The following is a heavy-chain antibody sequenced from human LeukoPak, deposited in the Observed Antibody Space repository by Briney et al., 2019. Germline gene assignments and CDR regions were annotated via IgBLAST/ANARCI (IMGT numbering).Heavy chain of an antibody. J-gene: IGHJ6*03. CDR2: ISKSSDYI. CDR1: GFTFTSYA. Sequence: GGSLRLSCEASGFTFTSYAMTWVRQAPGKGLEWVSSISKSSDYIKYADSVRGRFTISRDNAKNSLYLQMNSLRAEDTAVYYCARHLEKDFWTGIYKDYYYYYMDVWGKGTTVTVSS. D-gene: IGHD3/OR15-3a*01. CDR3: ARHLEKDFWTGIYKDYYYYYMDV. V-gene: IGHV3-21*01.